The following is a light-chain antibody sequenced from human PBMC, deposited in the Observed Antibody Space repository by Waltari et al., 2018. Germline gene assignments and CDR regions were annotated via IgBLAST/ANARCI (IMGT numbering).Light chain of an antibody. CDR3: QQRNDWPIT. CDR2: DAS. J-gene: IGKJ5*01. V-gene: IGKV3-11*01. Sequence: EIVLTQSPATLSLSPGERATISCRASQSIRVEVAWYQQRPGQPPRLLISDASNRVTGIPGRFTGSGSGTDFTLTISSLEPEDSGVYYCQQRNDWPITFGQGTRLEIK. CDR1: QSIRVE.